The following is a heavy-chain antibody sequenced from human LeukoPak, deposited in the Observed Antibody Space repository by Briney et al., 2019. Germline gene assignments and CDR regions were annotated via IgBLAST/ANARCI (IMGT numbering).Heavy chain of an antibody. CDR1: GDSISSYY. CDR3: AREGRQDYVYFDC. CDR2: INYSGNT. V-gene: IGHV4-59*01. D-gene: IGHD4-17*01. J-gene: IGHJ4*02. Sequence: PSETLSLTCTVSGDSISSYYWSWIRQPPGKGLEWMGYINYSGNTNYNPSLKSRLTISVDTSKNQFSLRLTSVTAADTAVYYCAREGRQDYVYFDCWGQGTLVTVSS.